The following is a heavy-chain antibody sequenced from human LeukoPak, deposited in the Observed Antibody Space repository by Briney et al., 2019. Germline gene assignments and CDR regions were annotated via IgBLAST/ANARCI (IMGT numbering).Heavy chain of an antibody. J-gene: IGHJ4*02. CDR2: IRSKAYGGTT. CDR3: TRDFSIVATITPPFDY. CDR1: GFTFGDYA. Sequence: GGSLRLSCTASGFTFGDYAMSWFRQAPGKGLEWVGFIRSKAYGGTTEYAASVKGRFTISRDDSKSIAYLQMNSLKTEDTAVYYCTRDFSIVATITPPFDYWAREPWSPSPQ. V-gene: IGHV3-49*03. D-gene: IGHD5-12*01.